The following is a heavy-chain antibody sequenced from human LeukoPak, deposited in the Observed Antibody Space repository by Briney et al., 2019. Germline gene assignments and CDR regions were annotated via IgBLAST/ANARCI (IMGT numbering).Heavy chain of an antibody. CDR2: ISSSGSTI. D-gene: IGHD3-3*01. CDR3: ASLCWAQYYDFWSGYSCPDY. J-gene: IGHJ4*02. V-gene: IGHV3-11*04. Sequence: GGSLRLSCAASGFTFSDYYMSWIRQAPGKGLEWVSYISSSGSTIYYADSVKGRFTISRDNAKNSLYLQMNSLRAEDTAVYYCASLCWAQYYDFWSGYSCPDYWGQGTLVTVSS. CDR1: GFTFSDYY.